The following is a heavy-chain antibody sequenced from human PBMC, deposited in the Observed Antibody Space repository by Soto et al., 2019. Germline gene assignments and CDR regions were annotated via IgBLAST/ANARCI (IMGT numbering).Heavy chain of an antibody. J-gene: IGHJ6*02. V-gene: IGHV3-7*05. CDR3: ARGRKVVVAATRNVYYYGMDV. CDR2: IKEDGSEK. D-gene: IGHD2-15*01. CDR1: GFTFSSYW. Sequence: GGSLRLSCAASGFTFSSYWMTWVRQAPGKGLEWVANIKEDGSEKYYVDSVKGRFTISRDNAKNSLDLQMNSLRAEDTAVYYCARGRKVVVAATRNVYYYGMDVWGQGTTVTVSS.